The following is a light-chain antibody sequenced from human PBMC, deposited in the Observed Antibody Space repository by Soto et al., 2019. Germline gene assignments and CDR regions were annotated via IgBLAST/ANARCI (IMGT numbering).Light chain of an antibody. V-gene: IGLV1-51*01. CDR2: DND. CDR1: SSNIGDNY. Sequence: QSELTQPPSVSAAAGQKVTISCSGSSSNIGDNYVSWYRQVPGTPPKLLIYDNDQRSSGTPDRFSAYKSGTSATLGISGLQTGDEAVYYCGTWDSSLSVAVFGGGTQLTVL. CDR3: GTWDSSLSVAV. J-gene: IGLJ7*01.